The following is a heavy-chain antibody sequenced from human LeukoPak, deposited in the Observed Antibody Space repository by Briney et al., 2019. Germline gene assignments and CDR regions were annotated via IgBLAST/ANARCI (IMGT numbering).Heavy chain of an antibody. CDR1: GGSISSYY. Sequence: SETLSLTCTVSGGSISSYYWSWIRQPPGKGLEWIGYIYYSGSTNYNPSLKSRVTISVDTSKNQFSLKLSSVTAADTAVYYCAKDYGDYLVLYYMDVWGKGTTVTVSS. D-gene: IGHD4-17*01. CDR3: AKDYGDYLVLYYMDV. J-gene: IGHJ6*03. V-gene: IGHV4-59*01. CDR2: IYYSGST.